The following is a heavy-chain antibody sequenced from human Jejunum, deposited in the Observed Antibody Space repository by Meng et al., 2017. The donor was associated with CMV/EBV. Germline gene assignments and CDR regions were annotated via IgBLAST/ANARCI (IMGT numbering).Heavy chain of an antibody. CDR3: AGGYSRGMDV. J-gene: IGHJ6*02. CDR1: GLSFTTYS. Sequence: CAASGLSFTTYSMDWVRQAPGKGLEWVSSIGSGSIYIFYADSVKGRFTISRDNAKNSLYLQMNSLRAEDTAVYYCAGGYSRGMDVWGQGTTVTVSS. CDR2: IGSGSIYI. D-gene: IGHD2-2*03. V-gene: IGHV3-21*01.